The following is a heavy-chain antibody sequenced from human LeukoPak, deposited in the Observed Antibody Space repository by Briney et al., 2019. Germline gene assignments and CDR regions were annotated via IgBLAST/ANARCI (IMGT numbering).Heavy chain of an antibody. CDR1: GYTFTGYY. Sequence: GASVKVSCKASGYTFTGYYMHWVRQAPGQGLEWVGRINPNSGGTNYAQKFQGSVTMTRDTSISTAYMELSRLRSDGTAVYYCARGIAARPDYWGQGTLVTVSS. V-gene: IGHV1-2*06. D-gene: IGHD6-6*01. CDR2: INPNSGGT. CDR3: ARGIAARPDY. J-gene: IGHJ4*02.